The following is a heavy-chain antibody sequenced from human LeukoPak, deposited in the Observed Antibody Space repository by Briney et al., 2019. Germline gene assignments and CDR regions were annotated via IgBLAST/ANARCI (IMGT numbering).Heavy chain of an antibody. CDR3: ARVGTYYDFWSGIREYYFDY. D-gene: IGHD3-3*01. J-gene: IGHJ4*02. CDR1: GGSISSYY. Sequence: SETLSHTCTVSGGSISSYYWSWIRQPPGKGLEWIGYIYYSGSTNYNPSLKSRVTISVDTSKNQFSLKLSSVTAADTAVYYCARVGTYYDFWSGIREYYFDYWGQGTLVTVSS. V-gene: IGHV4-59*01. CDR2: IYYSGST.